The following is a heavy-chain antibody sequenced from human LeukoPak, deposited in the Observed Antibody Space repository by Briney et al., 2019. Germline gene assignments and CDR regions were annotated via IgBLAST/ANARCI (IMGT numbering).Heavy chain of an antibody. CDR2: ISSSGSTI. V-gene: IGHV3-48*03. J-gene: IGHJ4*02. D-gene: IGHD3/OR15-3a*01. CDR3: ARGSLDWLLFDY. Sequence: PGGSLRLSCAASGFTFSSYEMNWVRQAPGKGLEWVSYISSSGSTIYYADSVKGRFTISRDNAKNSLYLQMNSLRAEDTAVYYCARGSLDWLLFDYWGQGTLVTVSS. CDR1: GFTFSSYE.